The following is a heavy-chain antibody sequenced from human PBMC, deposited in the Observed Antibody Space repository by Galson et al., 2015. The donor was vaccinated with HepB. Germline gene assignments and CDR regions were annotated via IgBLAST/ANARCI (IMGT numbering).Heavy chain of an antibody. CDR1: GGTFSSYA. J-gene: IGHJ6*03. V-gene: IGHV1-69*04. D-gene: IGHD2-2*02. Sequence: SVKVSCKASGGTFSSYAISWVRQAPGQGLEWMGRIIPILGIANYAQKFQGRVTITADKSTSTAYMELSSLRSEDTAVYYCARDAIPKGVAQGTWYYYMDVWGKGTTVTVSS. CDR2: IIPILGIA. CDR3: ARDAIPKGVAQGTWYYYMDV.